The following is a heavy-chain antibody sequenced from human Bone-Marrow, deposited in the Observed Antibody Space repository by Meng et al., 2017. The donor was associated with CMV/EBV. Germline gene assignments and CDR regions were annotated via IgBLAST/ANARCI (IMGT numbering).Heavy chain of an antibody. CDR1: GFSFTNAW. J-gene: IGHJ4*02. D-gene: IGHD2-15*01. V-gene: IGHV3-15*01. CDR2: IKSKTDGGTT. CDR3: ATGPLRYCSSSSCPAYFDH. Sequence: GESLKISCAASGFSFTNAWMSWVRQAPGKGLEWVGRIKSKTDGGTTDYAAPVKGRFIISRDDSKNTLYLEMNSLKTEDTAVYYCATGPLRYCSSSSCPAYFDHWGQGTRVTVSS.